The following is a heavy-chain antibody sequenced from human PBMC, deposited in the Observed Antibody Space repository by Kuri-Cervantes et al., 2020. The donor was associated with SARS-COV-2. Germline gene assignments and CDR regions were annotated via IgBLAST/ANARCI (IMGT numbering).Heavy chain of an antibody. D-gene: IGHD6-19*01. Sequence: GGSLRLSCAASGFTFSTYNMNWVRQAPGKGLEWVSSITSGSSYIYYADSVKGRFTISRDNAKNSLYLQMNSLRAEDTAVYYCARDRVAGRKPYYFDYWGQGTLVTVSS. CDR3: ARDRVAGRKPYYFDY. CDR2: ITSGSSYI. V-gene: IGHV3-21*01. CDR1: GFTFSTYN. J-gene: IGHJ4*02.